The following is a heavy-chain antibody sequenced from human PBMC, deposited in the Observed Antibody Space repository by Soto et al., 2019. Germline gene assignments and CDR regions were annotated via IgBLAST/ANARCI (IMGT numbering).Heavy chain of an antibody. CDR1: EFTFSSYA. Sequence: EVQLLESGGGLVQPGGSLRLSCAASEFTFSSYAMSWVRQAPGKGLEWVSAISGSGGSTYYADSVKGRFTISRDNSKNTLYLQMNSLRAEDTAVYYCAKGPPARYSSGWFEEGNNWFDPWGQGTLVTVSS. CDR2: ISGSGGST. V-gene: IGHV3-23*01. CDR3: AKGPPARYSSGWFEEGNNWFDP. D-gene: IGHD6-19*01. J-gene: IGHJ5*02.